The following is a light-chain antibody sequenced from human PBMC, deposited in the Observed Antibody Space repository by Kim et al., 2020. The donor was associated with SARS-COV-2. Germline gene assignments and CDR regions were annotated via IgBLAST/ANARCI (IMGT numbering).Light chain of an antibody. J-gene: IGKJ1*01. CDR3: QQSYSIPWT. CDR2: AAS. Sequence: DIQMTQSPSSLSVSVADRVTITCRASQTIGRYLNWYQQKPGEAPKLLIYAASSLQSGVPSRFSGSGSGTDFTLTISSLQPEDFATYYCQQSYSIPWTFGQGTKVDIK. CDR1: QTIGRY. V-gene: IGKV1-39*01.